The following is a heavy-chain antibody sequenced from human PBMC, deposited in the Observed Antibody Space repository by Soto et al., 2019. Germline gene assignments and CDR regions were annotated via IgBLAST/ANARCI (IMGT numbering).Heavy chain of an antibody. J-gene: IGHJ4*02. CDR2: ISAYNANA. Sequence: QIQLLQSGAEVKKPGASVKVTCKDSGYTFRNFGISWVRQAPGQGLEWMGWISAYNANANYAQKFQGRLTMTADTSTSTAYMELRSLRSDDTSVYYCARENSYFDYWGQGTLLTVSS. V-gene: IGHV1-18*01. CDR3: ARENSYFDY. CDR1: GYTFRNFG.